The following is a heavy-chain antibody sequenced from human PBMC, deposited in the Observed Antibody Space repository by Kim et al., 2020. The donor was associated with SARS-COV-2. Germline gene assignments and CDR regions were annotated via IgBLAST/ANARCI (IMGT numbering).Heavy chain of an antibody. CDR3: AREVLNPRYSSGWSFDY. CDR2: IIPIFGTA. D-gene: IGHD6-19*01. V-gene: IGHV1-69*13. J-gene: IGHJ4*02. Sequence: SVKVSCKASGGTFSSYAISWVRQAPGQGLEWMGGIIPIFGTANYAQKFQGRVTITADESTSTAYMELSSLRSEDTAVYYCAREVLNPRYSSGWSFDYWGQGTLVTVSS. CDR1: GGTFSSYA.